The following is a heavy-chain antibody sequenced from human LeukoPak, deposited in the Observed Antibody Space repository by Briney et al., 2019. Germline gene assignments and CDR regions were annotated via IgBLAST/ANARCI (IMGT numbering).Heavy chain of an antibody. J-gene: IGHJ4*02. CDR1: GFTFDDYT. CDR3: ASGGIYYGAAFDF. Sequence: GGSLRLSCAASGFTFDDYTMSWVRQAPGKGLEWVSGINWNGGSTGYVDSVKGRFTISRDNAKNSLYLQMNSLRAEDTALYYCASGGIYYGAAFDFWGQVTLVTVSS. V-gene: IGHV3-20*04. CDR2: INWNGGST. D-gene: IGHD1-26*01.